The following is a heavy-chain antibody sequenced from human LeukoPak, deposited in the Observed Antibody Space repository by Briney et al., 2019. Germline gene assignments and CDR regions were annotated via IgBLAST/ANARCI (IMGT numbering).Heavy chain of an antibody. V-gene: IGHV4-39*01. CDR1: GGSISSSSYY. CDR3: ARYRWGDPFDI. J-gene: IGHJ3*02. CDR2: IYYSGST. D-gene: IGHD3-16*02. Sequence: SETLSLTCTVSGGSISSSSYYWGWIRQPPGKGLEWIGSIYYSGSTYYNPSLKSRVTISVDTSKNQFSLKLSSVTAADTAVYYCARYRWGDPFDIWGQGTMVTVSS.